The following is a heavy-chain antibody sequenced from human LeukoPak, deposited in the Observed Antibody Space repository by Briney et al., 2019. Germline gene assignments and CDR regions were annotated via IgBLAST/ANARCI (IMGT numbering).Heavy chain of an antibody. CDR2: INHSGST. V-gene: IGHV4-34*01. CDR3: ASYGFGIGY. CDR1: GGSISSYY. D-gene: IGHD3-10*01. J-gene: IGHJ4*02. Sequence: YPSETLSLTCTVSGGSISSYYWSWIRQPPGKGLEWIGEINHSGSTNYNPSLKSRVTISVDTSKNQFSLKLSSVTAADTAVYYCASYGFGIGYWGQGTLVTVSS.